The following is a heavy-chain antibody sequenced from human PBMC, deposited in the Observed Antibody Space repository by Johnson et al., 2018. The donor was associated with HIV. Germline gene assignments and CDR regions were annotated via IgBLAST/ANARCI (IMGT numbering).Heavy chain of an antibody. CDR2: IRYDGSNK. CDR1: GFTVSSNY. J-gene: IGHJ3*02. V-gene: IGHV3-30*02. Sequence: QVQLVESGGGLVKPGGSLRLSCAASGFTVSSNYMNWVRQAPGKGLEWVAFIRYDGSNKYYADSVKGRFTISRDNSKNTLYLQMNSLRAEDTAVYYCAKVALTTVTTPGRDAFDIWGPGTMVTVSS. CDR3: AKVALTTVTTPGRDAFDI. D-gene: IGHD4-17*01.